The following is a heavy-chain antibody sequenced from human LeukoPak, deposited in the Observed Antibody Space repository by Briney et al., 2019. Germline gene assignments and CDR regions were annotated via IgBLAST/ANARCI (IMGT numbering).Heavy chain of an antibody. CDR3: ADHLLGGSGWYLDY. CDR1: GFTFSSYG. V-gene: IGHV3-23*01. CDR2: ISGSGGNT. J-gene: IGHJ4*02. Sequence: GGSLRLSCAASGFTFSSYGMSWVRQAPGKGLEWVSTISGSGGNTYYADSVKGRFTISRDNSKNTLYLQMNSLRAEDTAVYYCADHLLGGSGWYLDYWGQGTLVIVSS. D-gene: IGHD3-16*01.